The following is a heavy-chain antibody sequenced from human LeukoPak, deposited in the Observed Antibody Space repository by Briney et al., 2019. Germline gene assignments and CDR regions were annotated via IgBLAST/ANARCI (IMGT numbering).Heavy chain of an antibody. J-gene: IGHJ4*02. Sequence: SETLSLTCGVYGGSFSGYYYNWIRQSPGKRLEWIAEINHLGSTNYNPSLKSRVAISIDTSKSQFSLRLSSVTAADTAVYYCARGGYNIDWMKDAPDNWGQGTLVTVSS. CDR2: INHLGST. CDR1: GGSFSGYY. CDR3: ARGGYNIDWMKDAPDN. D-gene: IGHD3-9*01. V-gene: IGHV4-34*01.